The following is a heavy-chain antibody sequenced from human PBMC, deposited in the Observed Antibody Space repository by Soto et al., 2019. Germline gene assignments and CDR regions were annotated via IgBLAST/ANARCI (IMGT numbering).Heavy chain of an antibody. Sequence: SETLSLTCTVAGGSISSSSYYWGWIRQPPGKGLEWIGSIYYSGNTYYTPSLKSRVTISVDTSKNQFSLKLSSVTATDTAVYYCAREGGRYCTGGSCQVDYWGQGTLVTVSS. CDR1: GGSISSSSYY. CDR2: IYYSGNT. CDR3: AREGGRYCTGGSCQVDY. V-gene: IGHV4-39*02. D-gene: IGHD2-15*01. J-gene: IGHJ4*02.